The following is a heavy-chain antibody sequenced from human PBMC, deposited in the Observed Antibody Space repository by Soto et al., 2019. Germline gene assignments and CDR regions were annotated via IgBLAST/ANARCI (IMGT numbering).Heavy chain of an antibody. J-gene: IGHJ6*03. CDR3: ARINTYGGYDYYYYYMDV. D-gene: IGHD5-12*01. Sequence: ASVKVSCKASGYTFTSYDINWVRQATGQGLEWMGWMNPNSGNTGYAQKFQGRVTMTRNTSISTAYMELSSLRSEDTAVYYCARINTYGGYDYYYYYMDVWGKGTTVTVSS. CDR2: MNPNSGNT. CDR1: GYTFTSYD. V-gene: IGHV1-8*01.